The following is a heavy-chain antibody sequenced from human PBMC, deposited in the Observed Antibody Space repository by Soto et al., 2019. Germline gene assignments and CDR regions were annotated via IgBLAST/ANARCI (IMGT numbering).Heavy chain of an antibody. J-gene: IGHJ3*01. D-gene: IGHD4-17*01. CDR2: SIHRGTA. CDR1: GGSIITSNW. CDR3: ARLGPGATTVTTGAAFDV. Sequence: QVQLQESGPGLVKPSGTLSLTCAVSGGSIITSNWWTWVRQPPGKGLEGIGESIHRGTANYNPSLKSRVTISVDHSKTQVSLNLFSVTAADTAIYYCARLGPGATTVTTGAAFDVWGQGTMVTVSS. V-gene: IGHV4-4*02.